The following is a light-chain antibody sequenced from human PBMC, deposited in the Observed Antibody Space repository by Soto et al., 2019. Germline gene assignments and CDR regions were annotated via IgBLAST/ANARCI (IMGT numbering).Light chain of an antibody. CDR1: QTISSW. CDR3: QTYYSYSEA. Sequence: DVQMTQSPSTLSGSVGDRVTITCRASQTISSWLAWYQQKPGKAPKLLIYKASTLTSGVPSRFSGSGSGTKCTLTIRSLQPDDFATNYCQTYYSYSEALGQRAKVDIK. CDR2: KAS. J-gene: IGKJ1*01. V-gene: IGKV1-5*03.